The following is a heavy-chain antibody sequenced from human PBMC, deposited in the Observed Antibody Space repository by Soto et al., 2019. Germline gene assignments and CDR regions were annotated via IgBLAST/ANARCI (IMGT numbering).Heavy chain of an antibody. D-gene: IGHD3-3*01. CDR1: GGTFSSYA. V-gene: IGHV1-69*13. J-gene: IGHJ5*02. CDR2: IIPIFGTA. Sequence: SLKVSCKASGGTFSSYAISWVRQAPGQGLEWMGGIIPIFGTANYAQKFQGRVTITADESTSTAYMELSSLRSEDTAVYYCARDGYYDFWSGPPWVWFDPWGQGTLVTVSS. CDR3: ARDGYYDFWSGPPWVWFDP.